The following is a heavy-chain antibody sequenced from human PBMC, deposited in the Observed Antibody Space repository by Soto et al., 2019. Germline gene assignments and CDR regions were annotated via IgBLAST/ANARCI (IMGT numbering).Heavy chain of an antibody. J-gene: IGHJ4*02. D-gene: IGHD6-13*01. CDR2: INHSGST. CDR1: GGSFSGYY. V-gene: IGHV4-34*01. CDR3: ARSYSSSWYNY. Sequence: LSLTCAVYGGSFSGYYWSWIRQPPGKGLEWIGEINHSGSTNYNPSLKSRVTISVDTSKNQFSLKLSSVTAADTAVYYCARSYSSSWYNYWGQGTLVTVSS.